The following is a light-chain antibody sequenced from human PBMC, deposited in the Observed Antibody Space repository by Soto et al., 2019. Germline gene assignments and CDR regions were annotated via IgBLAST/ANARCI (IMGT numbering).Light chain of an antibody. CDR3: QQFNSYPLT. J-gene: IGKJ4*01. CDR1: QGISSA. CDR2: DAS. V-gene: IGKV1-13*02. Sequence: AIQLTQSPSSLSASVGDRVTITCRASQGISSALAWYQQKPGQAPKLLIYDASSLESGVPSRFSGSGSGTDFTLTISSLQPEDFATYYCQQFNSYPLTFGGATKVEIK.